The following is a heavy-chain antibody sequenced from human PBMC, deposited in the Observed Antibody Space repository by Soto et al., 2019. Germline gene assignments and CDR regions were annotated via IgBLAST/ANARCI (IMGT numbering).Heavy chain of an antibody. D-gene: IGHD4-17*01. CDR2: INHSGST. CDR3: AGDYGGNSVTSGFDY. V-gene: IGHV4-34*01. Sequence: QVQLQQWGAGLLKPSETLSLTCAVYGGSFSGYYWSWIRQPPGKGLEWIGEINHSGSTNYNPSLKSRVTISVDTSKNQFSLKLSSVTAADTAVYYCAGDYGGNSVTSGFDYWGQGTLVTVSS. J-gene: IGHJ4*02. CDR1: GGSFSGYY.